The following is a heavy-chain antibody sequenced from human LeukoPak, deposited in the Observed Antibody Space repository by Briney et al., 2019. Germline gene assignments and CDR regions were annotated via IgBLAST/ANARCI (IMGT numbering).Heavy chain of an antibody. CDR1: GYTFTSHY. V-gene: IGHV1-46*01. CDR3: ARGYSSGWYTAEYFQH. D-gene: IGHD6-19*01. Sequence: ASVKISCKASGYTFTSHYMHWVRQAPGQGLEWMGIINPSGGSTSYAQKFQGRVTMTRDTSTSTVYMELSSLRSEDTAVYYCARGYSSGWYTAEYFQHWGQGTLVTVSS. CDR2: INPSGGST. J-gene: IGHJ1*01.